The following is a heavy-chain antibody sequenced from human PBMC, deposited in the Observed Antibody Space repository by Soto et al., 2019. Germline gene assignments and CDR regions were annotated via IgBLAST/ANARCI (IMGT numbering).Heavy chain of an antibody. D-gene: IGHD3-3*01. J-gene: IGHJ4*02. V-gene: IGHV2-5*02. CDR2: IYWDDDK. CDR1: GFSLSTSGVG. Sequence: QITLKESGPTLVKPTQTLTLTCTFSGFSLSTSGVGVGWIRQPPGKALEWLALIYWDDDKSYSPSLKSRLTITKDTSKNQVVLTMTNMDPVDTATYYCAHTSPYHVLGVVIDWGQGALVTVSS. CDR3: AHTSPYHVLGVVID.